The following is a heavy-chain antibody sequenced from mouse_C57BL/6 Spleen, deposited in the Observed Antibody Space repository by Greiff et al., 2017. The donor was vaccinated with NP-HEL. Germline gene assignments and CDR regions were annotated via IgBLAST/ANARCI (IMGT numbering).Heavy chain of an antibody. V-gene: IGHV1-80*01. D-gene: IGHD2-4*01. CDR1: GYAFSSYW. Sequence: VMLQQSGAELVKPGASVKISCKASGYAFSSYWMNWVKQRPGKGLEWIGQIYPGDGDTNYNGKFKGKATLTADKSSSTAYMQLSSLTSEDSAVYFCARRGDDYEGMDYWGQGTSVTVSS. CDR2: IYPGDGDT. CDR3: ARRGDDYEGMDY. J-gene: IGHJ4*01.